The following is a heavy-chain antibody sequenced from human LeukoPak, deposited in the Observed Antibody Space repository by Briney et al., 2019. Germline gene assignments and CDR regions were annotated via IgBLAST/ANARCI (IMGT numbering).Heavy chain of an antibody. D-gene: IGHD3-22*01. CDR2: FVPEDGET. Sequence: GASVKVSCKVSGDTLTELTMQWVRQAPGKGREWMGEFVPEDGETIYAHEVHGRVTMTDDTATDTAYMELRRLRPKAKAVYYCSTSSPIHYYDSSGYYRHFDYWGQGTLVTVSS. CDR3: STSSPIHYYDSSGYYRHFDY. V-gene: IGHV1-24*01. CDR1: GDTLTELT. J-gene: IGHJ4*02.